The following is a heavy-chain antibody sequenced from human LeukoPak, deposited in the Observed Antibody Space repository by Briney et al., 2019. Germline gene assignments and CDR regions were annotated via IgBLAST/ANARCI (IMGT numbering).Heavy chain of an antibody. CDR1: GFTFSSYA. Sequence: GGSLRLSCAASGFTFSSYAMHWVRQAPGKGLEWVAVISYDGSNKYYADSVKGRFTISRDNSKNTLYLQMNSLRAEGTAVYYCARGRYYYDSSGYQPPFFDYWGQGTLVTVSS. J-gene: IGHJ4*02. D-gene: IGHD3-22*01. CDR3: ARGRYYYDSSGYQPPFFDY. CDR2: ISYDGSNK. V-gene: IGHV3-30-3*01.